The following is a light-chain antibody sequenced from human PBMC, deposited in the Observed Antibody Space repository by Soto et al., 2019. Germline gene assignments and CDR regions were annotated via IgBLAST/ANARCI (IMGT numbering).Light chain of an antibody. CDR1: SSDVGGYNY. Sequence: QSVLTHPASVSGSPVQSITISCTGTSSDVGGYNYVSWYQQHPGKAPKLMIYDVSNRPSGVSNRFSGSKSGNTASLTISGLQAEDEADYYCSSYTSSSPYVFGTGTKVTVL. J-gene: IGLJ1*01. CDR3: SSYTSSSPYV. V-gene: IGLV2-14*01. CDR2: DVS.